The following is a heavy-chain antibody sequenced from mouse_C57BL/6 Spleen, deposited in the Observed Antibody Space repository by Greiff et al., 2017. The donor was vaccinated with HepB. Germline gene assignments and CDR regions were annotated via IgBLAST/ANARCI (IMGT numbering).Heavy chain of an antibody. J-gene: IGHJ4*01. D-gene: IGHD1-1*01. CDR3: AIGAYGRVYYDAMDY. CDR1: GYTFTSYW. Sequence: QVQLQQPGAELVKPGASVKMSCKASGYTFTSYWITWVKQRPGQGLEWIGDIYPGSGSTNYNAKFKSKATLTVDTSSSTAYMQLSSLTSEDSAVYYCAIGAYGRVYYDAMDYWGQGTSVTVSS. V-gene: IGHV1-55*01. CDR2: IYPGSGST.